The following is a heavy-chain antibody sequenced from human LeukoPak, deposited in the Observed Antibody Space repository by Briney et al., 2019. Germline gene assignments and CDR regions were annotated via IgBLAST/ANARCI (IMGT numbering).Heavy chain of an antibody. V-gene: IGHV4-34*01. CDR2: INHSGST. Sequence: PSETLSLTCAVYGGSFSGYYWSWIRQPPGKGLEWIGEINHSGSTNYNPSLKSRVTISVDTSKNQFSLKLSSVTAADTAVYYCARTVVVVGPYYFDYWGQGTLVTVSS. CDR1: GGSFSGYY. J-gene: IGHJ4*02. CDR3: ARTVVVVGPYYFDY. D-gene: IGHD2-15*01.